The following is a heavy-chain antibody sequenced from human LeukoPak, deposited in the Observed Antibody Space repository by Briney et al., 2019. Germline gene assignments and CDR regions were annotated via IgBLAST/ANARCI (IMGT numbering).Heavy chain of an antibody. CDR2: IYYSGST. V-gene: IGHV4-31*11. Sequence: PSEALSLTCAVCGGSVRSSNCYWAWMRPPPGKGLKWIGYIYYSGSTYYNPSLKSRVTISVDTSKNQFSLKLGSVTAADTAVYYCARDHAPTTYGLWFDTWGQGTLVTVSS. J-gene: IGHJ5*02. CDR1: GGSVRSSNCY. D-gene: IGHD4-17*01. CDR3: ARDHAPTTYGLWFDT.